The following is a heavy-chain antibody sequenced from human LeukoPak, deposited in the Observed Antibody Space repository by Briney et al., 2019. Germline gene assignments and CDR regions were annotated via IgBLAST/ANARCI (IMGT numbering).Heavy chain of an antibody. J-gene: IGHJ5*02. CDR3: ARIAIAVTGRDWFDP. D-gene: IGHD6-19*01. Sequence: GGSLRLSCAASGFTFSNHWMTWVRQAPGKGLEWVAYIKHDGSDKYYVDSVKGRFTISRDNAKNLLYLQMNSLRAEDTAVYYCARIAIAVTGRDWFDPWGQGTLVTVSS. CDR2: IKHDGSDK. CDR1: GFTFSNHW. V-gene: IGHV3-7*04.